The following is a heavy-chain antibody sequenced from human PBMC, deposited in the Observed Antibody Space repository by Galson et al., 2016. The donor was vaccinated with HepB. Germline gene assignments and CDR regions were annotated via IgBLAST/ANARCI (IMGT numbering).Heavy chain of an antibody. CDR3: ARVREQQLLDAFDI. V-gene: IGHV3-21*01. CDR2: ISSGSSYI. CDR1: GFTFTRYN. Sequence: SLRLSCATSGFTFTRYNMNWVRPAPGQGLEWVSSISSGSSYIYYADSVKGRFTISRDNGKKSLYLQMNSLRPEDAAVYYCARVREQQLLDAFDIWGQGTMVTVSS. D-gene: IGHD6-13*01. J-gene: IGHJ3*02.